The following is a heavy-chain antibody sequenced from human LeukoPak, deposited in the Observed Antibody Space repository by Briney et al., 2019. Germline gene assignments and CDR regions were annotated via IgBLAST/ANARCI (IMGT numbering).Heavy chain of an antibody. Sequence: ASVKVSRKASGYTLTELSMHWVRQAPGKGLEWMGGFDPEDGETIYAQKFQGRVTMTEDTSTDTAYMELSSLRSEDTAVYYCATPYYYDSSGYYSLGYWGQGTLVTVSS. CDR3: ATPYYYDSSGYYSLGY. V-gene: IGHV1-24*01. CDR1: GYTLTELS. J-gene: IGHJ4*02. CDR2: FDPEDGET. D-gene: IGHD3-22*01.